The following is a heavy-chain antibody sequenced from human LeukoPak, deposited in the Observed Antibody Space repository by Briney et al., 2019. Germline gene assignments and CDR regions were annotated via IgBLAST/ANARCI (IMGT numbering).Heavy chain of an antibody. V-gene: IGHV1-8*03. Sequence: ASVKVSCKASGYTFTSYDINWVRQATGQGLEWMGWMNPNSGNTGYAQKFQGRVTITRNTSISTAYMEPSSLRSEDTAVYYCAKTPLRGYYDSSGYPDYFDYWGQGTLVTVSS. D-gene: IGHD3-22*01. J-gene: IGHJ4*02. CDR3: AKTPLRGYYDSSGYPDYFDY. CDR1: GYTFTSYD. CDR2: MNPNSGNT.